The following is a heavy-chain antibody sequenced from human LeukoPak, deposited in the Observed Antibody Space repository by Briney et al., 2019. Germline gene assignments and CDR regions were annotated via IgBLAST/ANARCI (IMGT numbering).Heavy chain of an antibody. V-gene: IGHV4-39*01. CDR3: ARGKPGIAALRARGYFDY. J-gene: IGHJ4*02. D-gene: IGHD6-13*01. CDR2: IYYSGST. CDR1: GGSISSSSYY. Sequence: SETLSLTCTVSGGSISSSSYYWGWIRQPPGKGLEWIGSIYYSGSTYYNPSLKSRVTISVDTSKNQFSLKLSSVTAADTAVYYCARGKPGIAALRARGYFDYWGQGTLVTVSS.